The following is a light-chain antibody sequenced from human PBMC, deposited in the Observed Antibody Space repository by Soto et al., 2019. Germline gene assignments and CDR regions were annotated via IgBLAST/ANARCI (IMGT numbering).Light chain of an antibody. J-gene: IGKJ4*01. V-gene: IGKV2-28*01. CDR3: MQALQTPLT. CDR1: QSLLHSNGYNY. Sequence: DIVMTQSPLSLPVTPGEPASISCRSSQSLLHSNGYNYLDWYLQKPGQSPQLLIYLGSNRASGVPERFSGSGAGTDFTLKISRVEAEDVGVYCCMQALQTPLTCGGDTKVEIK. CDR2: LGS.